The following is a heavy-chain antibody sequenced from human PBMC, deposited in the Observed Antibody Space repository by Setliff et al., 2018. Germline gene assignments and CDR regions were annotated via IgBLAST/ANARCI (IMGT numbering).Heavy chain of an antibody. CDR1: GFSFHDYG. D-gene: IGHD3-22*01. CDR3: ARAHRYFSDTSGYFYDQGRSAFDF. J-gene: IGHJ3*01. Sequence: GGSLRLSCAVSGFSFHDYGMGWVRQAPGKGLEWVSSINWNGVSIGYADSVKGRFTISRDNAKNSLYLQMNSLRAEDTALYYCARAHRYFSDTSGYFYDQGRSAFDFWGQGTMVTVSS. CDR2: INWNGVSI. V-gene: IGHV3-20*04.